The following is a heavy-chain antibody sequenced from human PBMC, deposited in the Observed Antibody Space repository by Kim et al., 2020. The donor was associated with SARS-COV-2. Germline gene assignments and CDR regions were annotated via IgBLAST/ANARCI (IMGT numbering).Heavy chain of an antibody. CDR1: GGSITSTSYF. CDR3: VRPYSTGWYSAAMDV. CDR2: FYYSGST. D-gene: IGHD6-19*01. Sequence: SETLSLTCNVSGGSITSTSYFWGWIRQPPGRGLEWIGSFYYSGSTYYNPSLKSRVTISVDTSKNQFSLKLTSVTAADTAVYYCVRPYSTGWYSAAMDVWGRGTTVTVSS. V-gene: IGHV4-39*01. J-gene: IGHJ6*02.